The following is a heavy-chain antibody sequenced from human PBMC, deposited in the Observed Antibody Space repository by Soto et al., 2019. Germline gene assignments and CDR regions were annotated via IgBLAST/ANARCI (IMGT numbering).Heavy chain of an antibody. D-gene: IGHD6-13*01. V-gene: IGHV1-3*01. CDR2: INAGNGNT. Sequence: QVQLVQSGAEVKKPGASVKVSCKASGYTFTSYAMHWVRQAPGQRLEWMGWINAGNGNTKYSQKFQGRVTITRDTSASTAYMELSSLRSEDTAVYYCAGGDSGSWYSLDYWGQGTLVTVSS. CDR1: GYTFTSYA. J-gene: IGHJ4*02. CDR3: AGGDSGSWYSLDY.